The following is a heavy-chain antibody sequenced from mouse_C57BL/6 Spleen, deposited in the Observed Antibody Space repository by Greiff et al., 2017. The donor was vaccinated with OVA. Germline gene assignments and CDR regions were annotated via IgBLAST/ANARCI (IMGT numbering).Heavy chain of an antibody. CDR3: TRGRGYYGSSYGYYFDY. V-gene: IGHV1-15*01. D-gene: IGHD1-1*01. CDR1: GYTFTDYE. J-gene: IGHJ2*01. CDR2: IDPETGGT. Sequence: VQLQQSGAELVRPGASVTLSCKASGYTFTDYEMHWVKQTPVHGLEWIGAIDPETGGTAYNQKFKGKAILTADKSSSTAYMELRSLTSDDSAVYYCTRGRGYYGSSYGYYFDYWGQGTTLTVSS.